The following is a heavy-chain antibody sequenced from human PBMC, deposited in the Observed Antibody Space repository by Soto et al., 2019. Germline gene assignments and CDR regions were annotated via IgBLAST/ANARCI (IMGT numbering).Heavy chain of an antibody. CDR2: IYYSGST. J-gene: IGHJ5*02. CDR1: GGSISSGGYY. V-gene: IGHV4-31*03. CDR3: ARGGAPYNWFGP. Sequence: PSETLSLTCTVSGGSISSGGYYWSWIRQHPGKGLEWIGYIYYSGSTYYNPSLKSRVTISVDTSKNQFSLKLSSVTAADTAVYYCARGGAPYNWFGPWGQGTLVTVSS. D-gene: IGHD3-16*01.